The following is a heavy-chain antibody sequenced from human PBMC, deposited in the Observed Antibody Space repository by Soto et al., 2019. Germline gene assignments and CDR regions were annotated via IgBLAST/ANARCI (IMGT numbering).Heavy chain of an antibody. Sequence: ESGGGLVQPGGSLRLSCIASEFTFISSFMGWVRQAPGKGLEWVANINRDGSGTYYVDSVKGRFTISRDNAKNSLYLQMNSLRAEDTAVYYCARYFRGSGRYFFDHWGQGTLVTVSS. CDR3: ARYFRGSGRYFFDH. CDR2: INRDGSGT. V-gene: IGHV3-7*03. D-gene: IGHD6-19*01. J-gene: IGHJ4*02. CDR1: EFTFISSF.